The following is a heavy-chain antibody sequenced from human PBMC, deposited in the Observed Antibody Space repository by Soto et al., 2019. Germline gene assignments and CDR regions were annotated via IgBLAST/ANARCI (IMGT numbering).Heavy chain of an antibody. J-gene: IGHJ4*02. CDR1: GYTFTSYA. CDR3: ARENPYYYDSSGYYAY. D-gene: IGHD3-22*01. V-gene: IGHV1-3*01. Sequence: QVQLVQSGAEVKKPGASVKVSCKASGYTFTSYAMHWVRQAPGQRLEWMGWINAGNGNTKYSQKFQGRVTITRVTSASTAYMELSSLRSEDTAVYYCARENPYYYDSSGYYAYWGQGTLVTVSS. CDR2: INAGNGNT.